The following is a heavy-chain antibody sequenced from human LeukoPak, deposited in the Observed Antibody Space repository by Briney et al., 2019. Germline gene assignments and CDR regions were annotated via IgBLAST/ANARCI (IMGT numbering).Heavy chain of an antibody. CDR2: IHYSGST. Sequence: PSETLSLTCTVSGGSISSSSYYWGWIRQPPGKGLEWIGSIHYSGSTYYNPSLKSRVTISVDTSKNQFSLNLSSVTAADTAVYYGAGRALAGTPVGYYFDSWGQGTLVTVSS. CDR3: AGRALAGTPVGYYFDS. D-gene: IGHD6-19*01. J-gene: IGHJ4*02. CDR1: GGSISSSSYY. V-gene: IGHV4-39*01.